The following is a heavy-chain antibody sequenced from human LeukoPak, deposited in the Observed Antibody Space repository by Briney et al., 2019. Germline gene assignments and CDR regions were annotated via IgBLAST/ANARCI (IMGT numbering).Heavy chain of an antibody. V-gene: IGHV1-24*01. J-gene: IGHJ4*02. D-gene: IGHD1-26*01. CDR1: GYTLTELS. Sequence: ASVKVSCKVSGYTLTELSMHWVRQAPGKGLEWMGGFDPEDGETIYAQKFQGRVTMTEDTSTDTAYMELSSLRSEDTAVYYCATATYSGSYQYFDYWGQGTPVTVSS. CDR3: ATATYSGSYQYFDY. CDR2: FDPEDGET.